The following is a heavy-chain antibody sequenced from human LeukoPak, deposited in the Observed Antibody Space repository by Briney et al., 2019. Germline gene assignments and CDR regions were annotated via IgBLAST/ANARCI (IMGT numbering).Heavy chain of an antibody. CDR3: ARGDYYGSGPYYYYYMDV. J-gene: IGHJ6*03. D-gene: IGHD3-10*01. Sequence: SETLSLTCTVSGGSISSYYWSWIRQPPGKGLEWIGSIYYSGSTYYNPSLKSRVTISVDTSKNQFSLKLSSVTAADTAVYYCARGDYYGSGPYYYYYMDVWGKGTTVTISS. CDR1: GGSISSYY. V-gene: IGHV4-59*04. CDR2: IYYSGST.